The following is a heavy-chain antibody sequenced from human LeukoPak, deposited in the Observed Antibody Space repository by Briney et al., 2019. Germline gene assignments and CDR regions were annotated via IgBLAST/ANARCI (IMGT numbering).Heavy chain of an antibody. CDR2: IYYSGST. D-gene: IGHD3-22*01. J-gene: IGHJ4*02. CDR1: GGSISSSSYY. Sequence: PSETLSVTCTVSGGSISSSSYYWGWIRQPPGKGLEWIGSIYYSGSTYYNPSRKSRVTISVNTSKNQFSLKLSSVTAADTAVYYCARGGPPGYSGFFDYWGQGTLVTVSS. CDR3: ARGGPPGYSGFFDY. V-gene: IGHV4-39*07.